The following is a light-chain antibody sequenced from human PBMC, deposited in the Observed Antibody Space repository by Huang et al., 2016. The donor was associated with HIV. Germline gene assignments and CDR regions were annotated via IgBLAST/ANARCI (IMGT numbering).Light chain of an antibody. Sequence: DIQMTQSPSSLSASEGDRVTINCRASQSISNYINLSQQKPGKAPILLIYGMSTLQRGGPSRFSGSESGTDFTLTISSLQPEDFATYYCQQNYIIPGTFGQGTKVDIK. CDR2: GMS. CDR3: QQNYIIPGT. CDR1: QSISNY. V-gene: IGKV1-39*01. J-gene: IGKJ1*01.